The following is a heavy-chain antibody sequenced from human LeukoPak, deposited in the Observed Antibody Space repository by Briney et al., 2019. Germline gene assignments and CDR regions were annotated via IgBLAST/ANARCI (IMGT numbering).Heavy chain of an antibody. CDR3: ARQGIVAATVDY. Sequence: PSETLSLTCTVSGGSISSSRHYWGWIRQPPGKGLEWIGSIYYSGSTYYNPSLKSRVTISVDTSKKQFSLKLSSVTAADTAVYYCARQGIVAATVDYWGQGTLVTVSS. V-gene: IGHV4-39*01. J-gene: IGHJ4*02. D-gene: IGHD1-26*01. CDR2: IYYSGST. CDR1: GGSISSSRHY.